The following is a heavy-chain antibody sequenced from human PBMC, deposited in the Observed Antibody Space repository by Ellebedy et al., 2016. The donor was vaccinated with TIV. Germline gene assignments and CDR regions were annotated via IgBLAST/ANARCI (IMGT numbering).Heavy chain of an antibody. CDR2: IYYSGPT. D-gene: IGHD2-8*01. J-gene: IGHJ5*02. V-gene: IGHV4-39*07. CDR1: GGSISSSNYY. Sequence: SETLSLXCTVSGGSISSSNYYWGWTRQPPGKGLEWIGSIYYSGPTYYSPSLRSRVTISVDTSKNQFSLKLSSVTAADTAVYYCARGLGVFDPWGQGTLVTVSS. CDR3: ARGLGVFDP.